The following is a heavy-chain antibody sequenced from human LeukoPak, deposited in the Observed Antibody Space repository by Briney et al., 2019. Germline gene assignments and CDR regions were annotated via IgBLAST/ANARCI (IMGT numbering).Heavy chain of an antibody. CDR1: GGSISGYY. Sequence: SETLSLTCTVSGGSISGYYWSWIRQPPGKGLEWIGEINHSGSTNYNPSLKSRVTISVDTSKNQFSLKLSSVTAADTAVYYCARHFRSSWYVFYFDYWGQGTLVTISS. V-gene: IGHV4-34*01. CDR2: INHSGST. D-gene: IGHD6-13*01. CDR3: ARHFRSSWYVFYFDY. J-gene: IGHJ4*02.